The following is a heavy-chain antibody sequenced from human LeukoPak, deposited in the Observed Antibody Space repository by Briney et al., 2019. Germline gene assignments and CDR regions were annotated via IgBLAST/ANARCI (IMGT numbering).Heavy chain of an antibody. J-gene: IGHJ4*02. V-gene: IGHV3-23*01. D-gene: IGHD6-19*01. Sequence: GGSLRLSCAASGFTFSNFGMTWVRQTPGKGLEWVSAISGSGGSTYYADSVKGRFTISRDNSKNTLYLQMNSLRAEDTAVYYCAKGLGIAVAGLFFDYWGQGTLVTVSS. CDR2: ISGSGGST. CDR3: AKGLGIAVAGLFFDY. CDR1: GFTFSNFG.